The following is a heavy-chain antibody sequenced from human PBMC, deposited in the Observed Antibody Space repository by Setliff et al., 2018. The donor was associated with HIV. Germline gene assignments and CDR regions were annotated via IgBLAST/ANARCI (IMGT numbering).Heavy chain of an antibody. CDR3: ATGANYYGSGSRYWYFDL. CDR2: ISSSGSTI. J-gene: IGHJ2*01. Sequence: PGGCLRLSCAASGFTFSDYYMSWIRQAPGKGLEWVSYISSSGSTIYYADSVKGRFTISRDNAKNSLYLQMNSLRAEDTAVYYCATGANYYGSGSRYWYFDLWGRGTLVTVSS. CDR1: GFTFSDYY. D-gene: IGHD3-10*01. V-gene: IGHV3-11*04.